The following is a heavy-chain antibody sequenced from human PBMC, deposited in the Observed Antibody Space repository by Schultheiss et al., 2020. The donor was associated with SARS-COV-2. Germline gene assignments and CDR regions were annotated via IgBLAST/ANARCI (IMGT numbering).Heavy chain of an antibody. CDR3: ARDIRLRLGELSFSANY. CDR2: ISGSGGST. CDR1: GFTFSSYA. D-gene: IGHD3-16*02. Sequence: GGSLRLSCAVSGFTFSSYAMSWVRQAPGKGLEWVSAISGSGGSTYYADSVKGRFTISRDNSKNTLYLQMNSLRAEDTAVYYCARDIRLRLGELSFSANYWGQGTLVTVSS. V-gene: IGHV3-23*01. J-gene: IGHJ4*02.